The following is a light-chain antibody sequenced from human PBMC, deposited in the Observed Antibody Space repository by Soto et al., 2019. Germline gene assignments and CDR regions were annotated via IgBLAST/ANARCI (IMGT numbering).Light chain of an antibody. CDR2: DAS. Sequence: VMTQSPATLSLSPGERATLSCRASQSVSSYLAWYQQKPGQAPRLLIYDASNRATGIPARFSGSGSGTEFTLAISSLQSEDFAVYYCQQRSDWITFGQGTRLENK. V-gene: IGKV3-11*01. J-gene: IGKJ5*01. CDR3: QQRSDWIT. CDR1: QSVSSY.